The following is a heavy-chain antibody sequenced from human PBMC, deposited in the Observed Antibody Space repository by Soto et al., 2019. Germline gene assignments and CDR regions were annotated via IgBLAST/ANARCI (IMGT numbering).Heavy chain of an antibody. CDR2: ISYDGSNK. CDR3: ARWGPDSSGSHGAFDI. V-gene: IGHV3-30-3*01. CDR1: GFTFSSYA. D-gene: IGHD3-22*01. Sequence: QVQLVESGGGVVQPGRSLRLSCAASGFTFSSYAMHWVRQAPGKGLEWVAVISYDGSNKYYADSVKGRFTISRDNSKNTLYLQMNSLGAEDTAVYYCARWGPDSSGSHGAFDIWGQGTMVTVSS. J-gene: IGHJ3*02.